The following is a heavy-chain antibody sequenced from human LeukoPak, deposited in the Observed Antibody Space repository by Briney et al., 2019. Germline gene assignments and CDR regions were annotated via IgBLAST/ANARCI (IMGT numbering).Heavy chain of an antibody. J-gene: IGHJ4*02. Sequence: PGGSLRLSCAASGFTFSNYAMHWVRQAPGKGLEWVAIISYDESRNYYADSVKGRFTISRDNSKNPLYLQMNSLRAEDTAVYYCARAIVGATADFDYWGQGTLVTVSS. V-gene: IGHV3-30*04. CDR2: ISYDESRN. D-gene: IGHD1-26*01. CDR3: ARAIVGATADFDY. CDR1: GFTFSNYA.